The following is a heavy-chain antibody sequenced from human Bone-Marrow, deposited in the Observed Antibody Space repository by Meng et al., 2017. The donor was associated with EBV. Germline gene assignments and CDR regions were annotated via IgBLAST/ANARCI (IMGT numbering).Heavy chain of an antibody. CDR1: CWSFSGSY. CDR3: ARGRGYSSPNFDY. V-gene: IGHV4-34*01. Sequence: VQLHQGCAGLVEAPESLSLLLSVLCWSFSGSYWSWVRQPPGKVLEWIGEINHSGSTNYNPSLKSRVTISVVTSKNQFSLKLSSVTAADTAVYYCARGRGYSSPNFDYWGQGTLVTVSS. D-gene: IGHD6-13*01. CDR2: INHSGST. J-gene: IGHJ4*02.